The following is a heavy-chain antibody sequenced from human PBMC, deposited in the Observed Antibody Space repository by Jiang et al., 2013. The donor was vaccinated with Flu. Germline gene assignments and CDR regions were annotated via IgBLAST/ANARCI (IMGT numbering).Heavy chain of an antibody. Sequence: VSWIRQPPREGPSEWLARIDWDDDKHYSPFLKTRLTISKDTSKSQVVLTMTNMDPVDTATYYCARTYCASPVYGSPYSYGHWGQGTLVTVSS. CDR2: IDWDDDK. D-gene: IGHD5-18*01. CDR3: ARTYCASPVYGSPYSYGH. V-gene: IGHV2-70*11. J-gene: IGHJ4*02.